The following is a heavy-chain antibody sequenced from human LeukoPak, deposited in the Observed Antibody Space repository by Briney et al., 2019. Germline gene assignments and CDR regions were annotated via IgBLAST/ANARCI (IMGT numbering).Heavy chain of an antibody. CDR2: IYYSGST. Sequence: SETLSLTCTVSGGSISSYYWSWIRQPPGKGLEWIGYIYYSGSTNYNPSLKSPVTISVDTSKHQFTRKLHSVAAAETAVYYCGGAPPALRLAMVRDDAFDIWGQGTMVTVSS. CDR3: GGAPPALRLAMVRDDAFDI. V-gene: IGHV4-59*01. CDR1: GGSISSYY. J-gene: IGHJ3*02. D-gene: IGHD3-10*01.